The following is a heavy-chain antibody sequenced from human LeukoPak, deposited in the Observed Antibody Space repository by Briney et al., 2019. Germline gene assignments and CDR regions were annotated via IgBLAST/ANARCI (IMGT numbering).Heavy chain of an antibody. CDR1: GFTFSNHA. V-gene: IGHV3-23*01. Sequence: GGSLRLSCTASGFTFSNHAMTGVRKAPGKGLEWVSAIGGDGRGTDYADSVKGRFTISRDNSKNTLYLEMNSLRADDTARYYCARRVGGTPEYRGPGTLVTVSS. CDR2: IGGDGRGT. CDR3: ARRVGGTPEY. J-gene: IGHJ4*02. D-gene: IGHD1-26*01.